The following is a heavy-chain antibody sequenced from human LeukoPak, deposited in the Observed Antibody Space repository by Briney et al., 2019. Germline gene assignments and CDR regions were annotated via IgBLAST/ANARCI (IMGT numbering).Heavy chain of an antibody. CDR2: ISYSGST. CDR1: GGSISSSIYY. CDR3: ARVGRIGHYMDV. V-gene: IGHV4-39*07. J-gene: IGHJ6*03. Sequence: PSETLSLTCTVSGGSISSSIYYWAWIRQPPGKGLEWIGSISYSGSTYYNPSLKSRVTISVDTSKNQFSLKLSSVTAADTAVYYCARVGRIGHYMDVWGKGTTVTVSS. D-gene: IGHD1-26*01.